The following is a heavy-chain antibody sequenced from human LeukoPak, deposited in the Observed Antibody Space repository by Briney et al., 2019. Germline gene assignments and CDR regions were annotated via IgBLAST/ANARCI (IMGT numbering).Heavy chain of an antibody. CDR1: GFSFSSSA. CDR2: IRYDGSHK. D-gene: IGHD6-25*01. J-gene: IGHJ3*02. CDR3: AKGAAYTSLDI. Sequence: GGSLRLSCTAYGFSFSSSAMHWVRQAPGKGLEWVTFIRYDGSHKYYADSVRGRFTISRDTSTNTLYLQMNSLRSEDMAVYYCAKGAAYTSLDIWGHGTMVTVSS. V-gene: IGHV3-30*02.